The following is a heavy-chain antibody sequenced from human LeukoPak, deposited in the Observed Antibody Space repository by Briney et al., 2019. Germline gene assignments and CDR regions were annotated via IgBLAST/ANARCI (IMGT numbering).Heavy chain of an antibody. CDR3: SRGGGYASPIGH. Sequence: SETLSLTCTLSGGSISTYYWSWIRQPPGKGLEWIGYIYHSGSTNYNPSLKSRVTISVDTSKNQFSLKLSSVTAADTAVYYCSRGGGYASPIGHWGQGARVNVSS. J-gene: IGHJ1*01. V-gene: IGHV4-59*01. CDR2: IYHSGST. D-gene: IGHD5-12*01. CDR1: GGSISTYY.